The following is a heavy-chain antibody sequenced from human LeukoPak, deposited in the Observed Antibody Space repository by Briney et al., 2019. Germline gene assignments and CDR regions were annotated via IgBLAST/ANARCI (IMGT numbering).Heavy chain of an antibody. V-gene: IGHV3-21*01. D-gene: IGHD3-3*01. Sequence: GGSLRLSCAASGFTFSYYAMNWVRQAPGRGLEWVSSISTRSTYIYYADSLKGRFTISRDNAKNSLYLQMNSLRAEDTAVYYCAREERDYDFWSGYSNYDAFDIWGQGTMVTVSS. J-gene: IGHJ3*02. CDR3: AREERDYDFWSGYSNYDAFDI. CDR2: ISTRSTYI. CDR1: GFTFSYYA.